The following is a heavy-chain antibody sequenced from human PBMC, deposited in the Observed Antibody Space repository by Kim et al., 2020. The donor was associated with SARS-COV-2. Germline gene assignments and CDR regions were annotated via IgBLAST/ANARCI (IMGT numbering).Heavy chain of an antibody. CDR1: GGSISSSSYY. CDR3: ARLFRGDEDGHFDY. J-gene: IGHJ4*01. V-gene: IGHV4-39*01. Sequence: SETLSLTCTVSGGSISSSSYYWGWIRQPPGKGLEWIGSIYYSGSTYYNPSLKSRVTISVDTSKNQFSLKLSSVTAADTAVYYCARLFRGDEDGHFDYWG. CDR2: IYYSGST. D-gene: IGHD3-10*01.